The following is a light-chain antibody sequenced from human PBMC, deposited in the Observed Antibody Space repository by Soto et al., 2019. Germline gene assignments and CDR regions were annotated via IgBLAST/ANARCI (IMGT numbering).Light chain of an antibody. CDR2: DAS. J-gene: IGKJ1*01. Sequence: DIQMTQSPSTLSASVGDRLTIAFRSSQSISSWLAWYQQKPGKAPKLLIYDASSLESGVPSRFSGSGSGTEFTLTISSLQPDDFATYYCQQYNSYSTFGQGTKVDI. CDR1: QSISSW. V-gene: IGKV1-5*01. CDR3: QQYNSYST.